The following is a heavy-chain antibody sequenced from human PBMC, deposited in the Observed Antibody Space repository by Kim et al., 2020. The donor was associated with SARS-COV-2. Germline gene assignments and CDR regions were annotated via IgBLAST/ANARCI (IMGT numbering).Heavy chain of an antibody. CDR3: ARGNYYGMDV. V-gene: IGHV3-74*01. J-gene: IGHJ6*02. Sequence: GGSLRLSCAASGFTFSIFWMHWVRQAPGKGLVWVSRTNSDESGTTYADSVKGRFTISRDNAKNTLYLQMNSLRAEDTAVYFCARGNYYGMDVWGQGTTVTVSS. CDR1: GFTFSIFW. CDR2: TNSDESGT.